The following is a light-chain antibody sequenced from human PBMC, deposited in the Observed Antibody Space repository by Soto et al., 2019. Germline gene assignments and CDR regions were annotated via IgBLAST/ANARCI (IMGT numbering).Light chain of an antibody. CDR3: SSARRDNTWV. J-gene: IGLJ3*02. Sequence: QSALTQPASVSESPGQSITISCTGTSSDIGASTFVSWYQQHPGKAPKLLIYEVSNRPSGISNRFSGSKSANTASLTLSGLQAEDEADYYCSSARRDNTWVFGGGTKLTVL. CDR2: EVS. CDR1: SSDIGASTF. V-gene: IGLV2-14*03.